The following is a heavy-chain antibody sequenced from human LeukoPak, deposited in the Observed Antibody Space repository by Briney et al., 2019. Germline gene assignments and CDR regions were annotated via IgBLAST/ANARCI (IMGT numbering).Heavy chain of an antibody. CDR2: INYSGST. D-gene: IGHD3-22*01. CDR3: ARDLTMIVVVSWFDP. J-gene: IGHJ5*02. Sequence: SETLSLTCAVYGGSFSGYYWSWIRQPPGKGLEWIGEINYSGSTNYNPSLKSRVTMSVDTSKNQFSLKLSSVTAADTAVYYCARDLTMIVVVSWFDPWGQGTLVTVSS. CDR1: GGSFSGYY. V-gene: IGHV4-34*01.